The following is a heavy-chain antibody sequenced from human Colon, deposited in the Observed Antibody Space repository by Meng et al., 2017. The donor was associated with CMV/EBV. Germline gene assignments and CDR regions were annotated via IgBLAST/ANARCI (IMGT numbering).Heavy chain of an antibody. D-gene: IGHD3-16*01. Sequence: KASSKTSGYPVTSYTSHWARQAPGQGLEWMGRINTNSGDTYYAQKFQGRVTMTRDTSINTAYMELSGLKSDDTAIYYCARDDWGSDYWGQGTLVTVSS. J-gene: IGHJ4*02. CDR3: ARDDWGSDY. CDR1: GYPVTSYT. V-gene: IGHV1-2*06. CDR2: INTNSGDT.